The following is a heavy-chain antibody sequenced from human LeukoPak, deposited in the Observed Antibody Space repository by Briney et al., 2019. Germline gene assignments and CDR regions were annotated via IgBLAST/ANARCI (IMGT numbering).Heavy chain of an antibody. CDR1: GFTVSSNY. J-gene: IGHJ3*02. V-gene: IGHV3-53*01. Sequence: PGGSLRLSCAASGFTVSSNYMSWVRQAPGKGLEWVSVIYSGGSTYYADSVKGRFTISRDNSKNTLHLQMNSLRAEDTAVYYCAREQPHYHDAFDIWGQGTMVTVSS. CDR3: AREQPHYHDAFDI. CDR2: IYSGGST. D-gene: IGHD1-26*01.